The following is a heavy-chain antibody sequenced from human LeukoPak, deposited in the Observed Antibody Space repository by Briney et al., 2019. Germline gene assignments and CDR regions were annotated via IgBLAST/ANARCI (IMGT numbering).Heavy chain of an antibody. Sequence: EGSLRLSCAASGFTFSSYWMSWVRQAPGKGLEWVANIKQDGSEKYYVDSVKGRFTISRDNAKNSLYLQMNSLRAEDTAVYYCARKSVLRYFDWSRRDAFDIWGQGTMVTVSS. CDR1: GFTFSSYW. CDR3: ARKSVLRYFDWSRRDAFDI. V-gene: IGHV3-7*01. J-gene: IGHJ3*02. CDR2: IKQDGSEK. D-gene: IGHD3-9*01.